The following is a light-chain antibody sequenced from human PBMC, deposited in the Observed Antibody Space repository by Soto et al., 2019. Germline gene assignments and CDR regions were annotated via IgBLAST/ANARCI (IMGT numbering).Light chain of an antibody. J-gene: IGLJ1*01. V-gene: IGLV2-14*01. CDR1: SSDVGGYNY. CDR2: EVS. Sequence: QSALTQPASVSGSPGQSITISCTGTSSDVGGYNYVSWYQQHPGKAPKLMIYEVSNRPSGVSNRFSGSKSGNTASLTISGLQAEDVADYYCSSYTSSSTYVFGTGTNLTVL. CDR3: SSYTSSSTYV.